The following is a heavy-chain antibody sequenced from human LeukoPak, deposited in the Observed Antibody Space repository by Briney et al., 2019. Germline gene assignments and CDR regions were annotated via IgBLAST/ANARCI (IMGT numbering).Heavy chain of an antibody. J-gene: IGHJ5*02. CDR3: ACREFYSPWPGP. CDR2: IYPGDSRT. Sequence: GESLKISCKGSGYSFTSYWIGWVRQTPGKGLEWMGVIYPGDSRTRYNPSFEGQVTISADKSINTAYLQWTSLKASDTAMYYCACREFYSPWPGPWGQGTLVTVSS. CDR1: GYSFTSYW. D-gene: IGHD5-18*01. V-gene: IGHV5-51*01.